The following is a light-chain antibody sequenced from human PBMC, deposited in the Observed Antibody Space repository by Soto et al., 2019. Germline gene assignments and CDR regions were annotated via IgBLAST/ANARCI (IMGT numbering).Light chain of an antibody. V-gene: IGLV2-14*01. CDR1: SSDVGGYNY. J-gene: IGLJ1*01. CDR3: SSYTSSSTPYV. Sequence: QSALTQPASVSGSPGQSITIPCTGTSSDVGGYNYVSWYQQHPGKSPKLMLYEVSNRPSGVSNRFSGSKSGNTASLTISGLQAEDEADYDCSSYTSSSTPYVFGTGTKVTVL. CDR2: EVS.